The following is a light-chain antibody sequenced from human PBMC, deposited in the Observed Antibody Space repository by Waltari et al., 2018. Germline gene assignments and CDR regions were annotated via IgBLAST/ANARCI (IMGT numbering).Light chain of an antibody. Sequence: DTLLTQSPSPLSASFVATVPITGRATQAISTYVNWYKKTPGMAPRLLIFSASTLHRDVSSRFRGSGSGTDFTLTITDLQPDDFATYYCQQSYSAPLHFGGGTRVDI. J-gene: IGKJ4*01. CDR3: QQSYSAPLH. CDR2: SAS. V-gene: IGKV1-39*01. CDR1: QAISTY.